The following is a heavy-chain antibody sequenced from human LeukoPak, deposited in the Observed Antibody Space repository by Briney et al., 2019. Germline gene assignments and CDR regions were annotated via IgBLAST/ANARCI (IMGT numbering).Heavy chain of an antibody. V-gene: IGHV1-18*01. D-gene: IGHD6-19*01. J-gene: IGHJ4*02. CDR3: ARDPYSSPDY. CDR2: ISAYNGNT. CDR1: GYTFTTYD. Sequence: ASVKVSCKASGYTFTTYDINWVRQATGQGLEWMGWISAYNGNTNYAQKLQGRVTMTTDTSTSTAYMELRSLRSDDTAVYYCARDPYSSPDYWGQGTLVTVSS.